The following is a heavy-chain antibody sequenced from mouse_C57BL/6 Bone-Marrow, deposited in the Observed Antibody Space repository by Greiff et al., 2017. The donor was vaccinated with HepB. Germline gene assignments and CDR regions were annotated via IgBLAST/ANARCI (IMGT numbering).Heavy chain of an antibody. V-gene: IGHV5-6*01. Sequence: EVKLMESGGDLVKPGGSLKLSCADSGFTFSSYGMSWVRQTPDKRLEWVATISSGGSYTYYPDSVKGRFTISRDNAKNTLYLQMSSLKSEDTAMYYCARHRTGSFDYWGQGTTLTVSS. D-gene: IGHD4-1*01. CDR2: ISSGGSYT. J-gene: IGHJ2*01. CDR1: GFTFSSYG. CDR3: ARHRTGSFDY.